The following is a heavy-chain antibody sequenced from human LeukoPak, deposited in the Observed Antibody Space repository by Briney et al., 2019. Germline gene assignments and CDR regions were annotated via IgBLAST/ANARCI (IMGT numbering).Heavy chain of an antibody. CDR3: ARVVTMVRGVILSWFDP. V-gene: IGHV4-4*02. J-gene: IGHJ5*02. D-gene: IGHD3-10*01. CDR1: GGSISSSNW. Sequence: PSETLSLTCTVSGGSISSSNWWSWVRQPPGKGLEWIGEIYHSGSTNYNPSLKSRVTISVDKSKNQFSLKLSSVTAADTAVYYCARVVTMVRGVILSWFDPWGQGTLVTVSS. CDR2: IYHSGST.